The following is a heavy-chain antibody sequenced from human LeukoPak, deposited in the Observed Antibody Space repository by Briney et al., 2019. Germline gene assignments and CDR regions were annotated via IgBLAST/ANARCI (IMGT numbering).Heavy chain of an antibody. V-gene: IGHV1-69*13. D-gene: IGHD3-10*01. Sequence: SVKVSCKASGGTFSSYAISWVRQAPGQGLEWMGGIIPIFGTANYAQKFQGRVTITADESTSTACMELSSLRSEDTAVYCCARDRSSFYYYGMDVWGQGTTVTVSS. CDR3: ARDRSSFYYYGMDV. CDR1: GGTFSSYA. CDR2: IIPIFGTA. J-gene: IGHJ6*02.